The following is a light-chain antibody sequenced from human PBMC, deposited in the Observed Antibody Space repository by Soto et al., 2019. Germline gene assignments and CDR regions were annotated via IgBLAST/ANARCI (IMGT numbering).Light chain of an antibody. Sequence: EIVLTQSPGTLSLSPWERATLSSSASQSVSNNYLAWYQQKPGQAPRLLIYGASNRATGIPDRFSGSGSGTDFTLTISRLEPEDFAVYYCQLYGSSPITFGQGTRLEI. CDR2: GAS. CDR1: QSVSNNY. V-gene: IGKV3-20*01. J-gene: IGKJ5*01. CDR3: QLYGSSPIT.